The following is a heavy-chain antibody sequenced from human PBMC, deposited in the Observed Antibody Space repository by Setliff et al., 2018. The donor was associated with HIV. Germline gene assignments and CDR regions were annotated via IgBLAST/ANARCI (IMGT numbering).Heavy chain of an antibody. CDR1: GYTFTAYY. D-gene: IGHD2-2*01. Sequence: ASVKVSCKASGYTFTAYYIHWVRQAPGQGLEWMGWLNTNTGDPTYARGFTGRFVFYLDPSDNTAYLQITNLKVEDTAVYFCARESLGVLVPATMYWFDPWGQGTLVTAPQ. CDR3: ARESLGVLVPATMYWFDP. J-gene: IGHJ5*02. CDR2: LNTNTGDP. V-gene: IGHV7-4-1*02.